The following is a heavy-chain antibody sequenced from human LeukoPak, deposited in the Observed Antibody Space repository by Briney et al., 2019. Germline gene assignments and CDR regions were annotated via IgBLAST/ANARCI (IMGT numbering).Heavy chain of an antibody. CDR1: GFTFSSYA. J-gene: IGHJ4*02. CDR2: IRGTGSSP. V-gene: IGHV3-23*01. CDR3: TKEYDYSGYLGQGRGYFDY. Sequence: GGSLRLSCGASGFTFSSYAMAWARQAPGKGREGFSAIRGTGSSPYSADSVKGPFNIYRDNSKSTLYLQMNSLRAEDTAIYFCTKEYDYSGYLGQGRGYFDYWGQGTLVTVSS. D-gene: IGHD3-22*01.